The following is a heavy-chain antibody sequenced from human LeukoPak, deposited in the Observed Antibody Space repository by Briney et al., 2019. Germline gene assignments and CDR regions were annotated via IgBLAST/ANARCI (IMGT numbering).Heavy chain of an antibody. V-gene: IGHV4-38-2*02. J-gene: IGHJ4*02. CDR2: IYHSGST. CDR1: GYSITSGDY. Sequence: SETLSLTCTVSGYSITSGDYWGWIRQPPGKGLEWIGSIYHSGSTYYNPSLKSRVTISVDMSKNQFSLKLTSVTAADTAMYYCARVKYYDLDYWGQGTLVTVSS. CDR3: ARVKYYDLDY. D-gene: IGHD3-22*01.